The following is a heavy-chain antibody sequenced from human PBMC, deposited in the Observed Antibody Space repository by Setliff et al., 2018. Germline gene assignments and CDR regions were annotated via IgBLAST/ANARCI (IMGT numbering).Heavy chain of an antibody. D-gene: IGHD3-10*01. V-gene: IGHV3-15*01. CDR3: NSRITVLRGVTDL. Sequence: PGGSLRLSCAASGFTFSDHSMDWVRQAPGKGLEWVGRIRSNTDGATTDYAAPVKGRFIISRDDSKNTVFLHMNSLKTEDTAVYYCNSRITVLRGVTDLWGQGTLVTVSS. J-gene: IGHJ5*02. CDR1: GFTFSDHS. CDR2: IRSNTDGATT.